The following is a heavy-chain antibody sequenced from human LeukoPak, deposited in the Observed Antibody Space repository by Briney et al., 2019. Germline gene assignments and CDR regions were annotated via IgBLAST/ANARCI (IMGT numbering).Heavy chain of an antibody. CDR2: IYPRGNT. D-gene: IGHD2-2*01. CDR1: GYSISSGYY. V-gene: IGHV4-38-2*02. Sequence: SETLSLTCTFSGYSISSGYYWGWIRPPSGKGLEWIGNIYPRGNTYYNPSLKSRVTISLDTSKNQFSLKLISVTAADTAVYYCARDKYSTTYSYSDYWGLGTLVTVSS. J-gene: IGHJ4*02. CDR3: ARDKYSTTYSYSDY.